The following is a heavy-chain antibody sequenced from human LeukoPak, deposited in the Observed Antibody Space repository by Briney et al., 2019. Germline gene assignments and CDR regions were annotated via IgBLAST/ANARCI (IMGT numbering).Heavy chain of an antibody. D-gene: IGHD6-19*01. CDR1: GYSFTSYW. V-gene: IGHV5-10-1*01. Sequence: GESLKISCKGSGYSFTSYWISWVRQMPGKGLEWMGRIDPSDSYTDYSPPFPGHASISADKSMSTAYLQWSSLKASDTAMYYCASLLDSSGWANDAFDIWGQGTMVTVSS. J-gene: IGHJ3*02. CDR2: IDPSDSYT. CDR3: ASLLDSSGWANDAFDI.